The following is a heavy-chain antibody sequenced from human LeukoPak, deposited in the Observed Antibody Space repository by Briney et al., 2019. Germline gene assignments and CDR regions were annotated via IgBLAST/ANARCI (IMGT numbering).Heavy chain of an antibody. D-gene: IGHD2-8*01. CDR2: INHSGST. CDR3: ASRPIVLMVYAREDWFDP. Sequence: SETLSLTCAVYGGSFSGYYWSWIRQPPGKGLEWIGEINHSGSTNYNPSLKSRVTISVDTSKNQFSLKLSSVTAADTAVYYCASRPIVLMVYAREDWFDPWGQGTLVTVSS. CDR1: GGSFSGYY. J-gene: IGHJ5*02. V-gene: IGHV4-34*01.